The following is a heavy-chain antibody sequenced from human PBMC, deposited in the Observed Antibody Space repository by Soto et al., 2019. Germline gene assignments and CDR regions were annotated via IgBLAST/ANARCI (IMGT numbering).Heavy chain of an antibody. V-gene: IGHV1-46*01. CDR1: GYTFTSYY. CDR2: INPSGGST. J-gene: IGHJ5*02. D-gene: IGHD6-6*01. Sequence: GASVKVSCKASGYTFTSYYMHWVRQAPVQRLEWMGIINPSGGSTSYAQKFQGRVTMTRDTSTSTVYMELSSLRSEDTAVYYCARDKLAARPGYWFDPWGQGTLVTVSS. CDR3: ARDKLAARPGYWFDP.